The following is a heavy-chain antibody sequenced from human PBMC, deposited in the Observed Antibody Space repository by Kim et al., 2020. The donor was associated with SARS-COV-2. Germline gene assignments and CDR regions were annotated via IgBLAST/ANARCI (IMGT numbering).Heavy chain of an antibody. Sequence: GGSLRLSCAASGFTFSDYYMTWIRQAPGKGLEWLSYISSSGTYIKYADSVKGRFTISRDNAKNSLYLQMNSLRAEDTAVYYCARVTSGGSSGYWFDPWGQGNPVTVSS. D-gene: IGHD6-13*01. CDR3: ARVTSGGSSGYWFDP. CDR1: GFTFSDYY. CDR2: ISSSGTYI. V-gene: IGHV3-11*05. J-gene: IGHJ5*02.